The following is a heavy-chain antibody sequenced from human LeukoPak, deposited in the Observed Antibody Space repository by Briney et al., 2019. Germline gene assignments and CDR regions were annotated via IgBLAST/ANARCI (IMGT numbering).Heavy chain of an antibody. CDR3: ARDVIAAALGGY. J-gene: IGHJ4*02. V-gene: IGHV1-18*04. CDR1: GYTFTGYY. Sequence: ASVKVSCKASGYTFTGYYMHWVRQAPGQGLEWMGWISAYNGNTNYAQKLQGRVTMTTDTSTSTAYMELRSLRSDDTAVYYCARDVIAAALGGYWGQGTLVTVSS. CDR2: ISAYNGNT. D-gene: IGHD6-13*01.